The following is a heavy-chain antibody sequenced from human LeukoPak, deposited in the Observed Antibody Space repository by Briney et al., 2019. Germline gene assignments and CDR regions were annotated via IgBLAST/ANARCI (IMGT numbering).Heavy chain of an antibody. CDR1: GFTFSSYA. CDR2: ISYDGSNK. V-gene: IGHV3-30-3*01. CDR3: ARGVPPGYYYDSSGYYYPDY. J-gene: IGHJ4*02. Sequence: GGSLRLSCAASGFTFSSYAMHWVRQAPGKGLEWVAVISYDGSNKYYEDSVKGRFTISRDNSKNTLYLQMNSLRAEDTAVYYCARGVPPGYYYDSSGYYYPDYWGQGTLVTVSS. D-gene: IGHD3-22*01.